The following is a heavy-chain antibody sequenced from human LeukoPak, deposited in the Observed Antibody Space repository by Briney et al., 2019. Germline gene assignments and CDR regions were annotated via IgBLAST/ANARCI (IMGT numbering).Heavy chain of an antibody. D-gene: IGHD6-6*01. CDR1: GYTFTGYY. J-gene: IGHJ6*03. Sequence: ASVKVSCKASGYTFTGYYMHWVRQAPGQGLEWMGWINPNSGGTNYAQKFQGRVTMTRDTSISTAYMELSWLRSDDTAVYYCARDSGIAARPIYYYYYMDVWGKGTTVTVSS. CDR3: ARDSGIAARPIYYYYYMDV. CDR2: INPNSGGT. V-gene: IGHV1-2*02.